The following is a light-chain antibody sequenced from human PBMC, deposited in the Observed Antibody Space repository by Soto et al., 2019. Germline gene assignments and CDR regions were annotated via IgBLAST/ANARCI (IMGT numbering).Light chain of an antibody. V-gene: IGKV1-39*01. CDR3: QQTNTAPWT. J-gene: IGKJ1*01. CDR2: TAS. Sequence: DIQLTQSPSSLSASVGDRITITCRASQSISTYLAWYQQKPGKAPKLLINTASSLRSGVPSRFSGSGSGTDFTLTIDSLQPEDFATYFCQQTNTAPWTFGQGTKVDIK. CDR1: QSISTY.